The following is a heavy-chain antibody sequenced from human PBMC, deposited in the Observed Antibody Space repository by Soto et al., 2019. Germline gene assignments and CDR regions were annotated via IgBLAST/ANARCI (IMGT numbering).Heavy chain of an antibody. V-gene: IGHV1-2*04. D-gene: IGHD2-2*01. CDR1: GYTFTGYY. Sequence: ASVKVSCKASGYTFTGYYMQWVRQAPGQGLEWMGWINPNSGGKNSAQKFQGWVTMTRDTSISTAYMEPSRLRSDATAVYYCATDLVVPRVLNYYYGMDVWGQGTMVTVSS. CDR3: ATDLVVPRVLNYYYGMDV. CDR2: INPNSGGK. J-gene: IGHJ6*02.